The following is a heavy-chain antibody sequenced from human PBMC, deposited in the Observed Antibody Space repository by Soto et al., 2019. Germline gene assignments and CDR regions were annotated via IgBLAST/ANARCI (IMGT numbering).Heavy chain of an antibody. CDR1: GFSLSNARMG. J-gene: IGHJ5*02. D-gene: IGHD2-2*01. CDR3: ARLYCISTSCYAFSVRYSWFDP. Sequence: SGPTLVNPTETLTLTCTVSGFSLSNARMGVSWIRQPPGKALEWLAHIFSNDEKSYSTSLKSRLTISKDTSKSQVVLTMTNMEPVDTATYYCARLYCISTSCYAFSVRYSWFDPSGQGTLVTVSS. CDR2: IFSNDEK. V-gene: IGHV2-26*01.